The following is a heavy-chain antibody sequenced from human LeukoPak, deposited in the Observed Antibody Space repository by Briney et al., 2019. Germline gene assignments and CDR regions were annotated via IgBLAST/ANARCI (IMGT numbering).Heavy chain of an antibody. CDR2: IWYDGSNK. V-gene: IGHV3-33*01. D-gene: IGHD2-15*01. J-gene: IGHJ4*02. CDR3: ARDEDCSGGSCYSGGLVY. Sequence: GGSLRLSCAASGFTFSIYGMHWVRQAPGKGLEWVAVIWYDGSNKYYADSVKGRFTISRDNSKNTLYLQMNSLRAEDTAVYYCARDEDCSGGSCYSGGLVYWGQGTLVTVSS. CDR1: GFTFSIYG.